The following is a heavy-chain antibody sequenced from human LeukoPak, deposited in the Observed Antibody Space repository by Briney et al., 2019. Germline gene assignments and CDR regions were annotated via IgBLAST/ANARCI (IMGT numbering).Heavy chain of an antibody. V-gene: IGHV4-59*01. Sequence: SETLSLTCTVSGGSISSYHWSWIRQPPGKGLEWIGYIYYSGSTNYNPSLKSRVTISVDTSKNQFSLKLSSVTAADTAVYYCARDLSVVGYYYYGMDVWGQGTTVTVSS. CDR1: GGSISSYH. J-gene: IGHJ6*02. CDR2: IYYSGST. D-gene: IGHD2-21*01. CDR3: ARDLSVVGYYYYGMDV.